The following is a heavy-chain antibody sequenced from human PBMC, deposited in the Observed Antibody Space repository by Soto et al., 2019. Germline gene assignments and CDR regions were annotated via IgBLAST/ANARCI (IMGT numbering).Heavy chain of an antibody. Sequence: PGGSLRLSCAAAGFTFSNYWMHWVRQAPGKGLGWVANIKEDGSDKHYVDSVKGRFTISRDNPKNSLFLQMNSLRAEDTVVYYCVTDRDYSKAYCGQGTLVTVSS. V-gene: IGHV3-7*01. CDR1: GFTFSNYW. CDR3: VTDRDYSKAY. CDR2: IKEDGSDK. J-gene: IGHJ4*02. D-gene: IGHD4-4*01.